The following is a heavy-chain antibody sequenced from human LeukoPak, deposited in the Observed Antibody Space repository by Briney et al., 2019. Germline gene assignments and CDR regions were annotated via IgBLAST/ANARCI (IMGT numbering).Heavy chain of an antibody. CDR1: GGSFSGYY. J-gene: IGHJ4*02. Sequence: SETLSLTCAVYGGSFSGYYWSWIRQPPGKGLEWNGEVNHSGSTNYNPSLKSRVTISVDTSKNQFSLKLSSVTAADTAVYYCARDLGPRHQLRLGELSDDYWGQGTLVTVSS. CDR2: VNHSGST. CDR3: ARDLGPRHQLRLGELSDDY. V-gene: IGHV4-34*01. D-gene: IGHD3-16*02.